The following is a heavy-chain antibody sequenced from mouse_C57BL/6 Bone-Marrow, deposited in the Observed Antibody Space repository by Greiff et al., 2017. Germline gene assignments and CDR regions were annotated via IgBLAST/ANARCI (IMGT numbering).Heavy chain of an antibody. CDR2: IYPGDGDT. V-gene: IGHV1-82*01. Sequence: QVQLKQSGPELVKPGASVKISCKASGYAFSSSWMNWVKQRPGTGLEWIGRIYPGDGDTNYNGKFKGKATLTADKSSSTAYMQLSSLTSEDSAVYFCARKGFDVWGTGTTVTVSS. CDR1: GYAFSSSW. CDR3: ARKGFDV. J-gene: IGHJ1*03.